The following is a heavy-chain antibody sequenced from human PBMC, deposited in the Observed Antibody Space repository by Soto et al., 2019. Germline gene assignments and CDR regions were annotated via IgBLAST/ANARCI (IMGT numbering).Heavy chain of an antibody. CDR3: ASRGDFDYYGMDV. J-gene: IGHJ6*04. D-gene: IGHD3-10*01. Sequence: GESLKISCKGSGYSFTSYWISWVRQMPGKGLEWMGRIDPSDSYTNYSPSFQGHVTISADKSISTAYLKWSSLKASDTVMFYCASRGDFDYYGMDVWGKGTTVTVSS. V-gene: IGHV5-10-1*01. CDR2: IDPSDSYT. CDR1: GYSFTSYW.